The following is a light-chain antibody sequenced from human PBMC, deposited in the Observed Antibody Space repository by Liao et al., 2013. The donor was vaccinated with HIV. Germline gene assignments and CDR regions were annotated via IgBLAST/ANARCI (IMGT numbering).Light chain of an antibody. CDR3: QVWDGNGQWV. V-gene: IGLV3-21*04. Sequence: SSVLTQPPSVSVAPGTTATITCGGKDLESRRVHWYQQKSGQAHVLVTYYDTDRPSGIPERFTGSNSGNAATLTISRVEAGDEADYYCQVWDGNGQWVFGGGTTLTVL. CDR2: YDT. J-gene: IGLJ3*02. CDR1: DLESRR.